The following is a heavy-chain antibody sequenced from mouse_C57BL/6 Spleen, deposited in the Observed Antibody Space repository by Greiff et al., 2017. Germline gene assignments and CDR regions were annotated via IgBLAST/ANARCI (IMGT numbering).Heavy chain of an antibody. V-gene: IGHV1-26*01. CDR1: GYTFTDYY. Sequence: VQLQQSGPELVKPGASVKISCKASGYTFTDYYMNWVKQSHGKSLEWIGDINPNNGGTSYNQKFKGKATLTVDKSSSTAYMELRSLTSEDSAVYYCARSSDGCWFAYWGQGTLVTVSA. CDR2: INPNNGGT. J-gene: IGHJ3*01. D-gene: IGHD2-3*01. CDR3: ARSSDGCWFAY.